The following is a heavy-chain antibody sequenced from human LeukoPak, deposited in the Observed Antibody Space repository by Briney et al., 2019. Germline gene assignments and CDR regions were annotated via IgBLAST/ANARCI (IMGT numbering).Heavy chain of an antibody. CDR2: MNPNGGNT. CDR3: ARALSWTTESYYYMDV. V-gene: IGHV1-8*01. Sequence: GASVKVSCKASGYTFTSYDMNWVRQATGQGLEWLGWMNPNGGNTGYAQNFQGRVTMTMNTSITTAYMELSSLRSEDTAVYYCARALSWTTESYYYMDVRGKGTTVTVSS. CDR1: GYTFTSYD. J-gene: IGHJ6*03. D-gene: IGHD3/OR15-3a*01.